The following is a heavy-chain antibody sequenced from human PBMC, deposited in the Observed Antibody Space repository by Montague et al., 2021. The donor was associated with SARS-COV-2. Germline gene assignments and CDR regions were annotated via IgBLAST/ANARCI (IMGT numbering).Heavy chain of an antibody. V-gene: IGHV3-23*01. CDR3: TGADNYGS. D-gene: IGHD4-17*01. CDR1: GFTFSSFT. Sequence: SLRLPCAASGFTFSSFTMSWVRLAPGKGLEWVSTISGSGGSTWYADSVKGRFTISRDNSKSTLFLQMNSLRAEDTALYYCTGADNYGSWGRGTLVTVSS. J-gene: IGHJ5*02. CDR2: ISGSGGST.